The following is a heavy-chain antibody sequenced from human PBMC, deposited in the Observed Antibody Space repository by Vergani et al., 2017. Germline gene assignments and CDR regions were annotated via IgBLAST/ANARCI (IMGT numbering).Heavy chain of an antibody. CDR3: ATGNWNDVADH. CDR1: GYTFTGYY. V-gene: IGHV1-2*02. D-gene: IGHD1-20*01. J-gene: IGHJ4*02. Sequence: VQLVQSGAEVKKPGASVKVSCKASGYTFTGYYMHWVRQAPGQGLEWMGWINPNSGGTNYVQKFQGRVTMTRDTFITTAYMELSRLKSDDTAVYYCATGNWNDVADHWGQGTLVTVSS. CDR2: INPNSGGT.